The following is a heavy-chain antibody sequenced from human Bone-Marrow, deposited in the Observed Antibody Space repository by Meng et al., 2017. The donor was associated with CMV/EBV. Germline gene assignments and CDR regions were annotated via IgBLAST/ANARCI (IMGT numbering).Heavy chain of an antibody. CDR3: ARAEVGALIDY. V-gene: IGHV1-8*01. CDR2: MNPNSGNT. CDR1: VYTFTSYD. Sequence: CKASVYTFTSYDINWVRQATGQGLEWMGWMNPNSGNTGYAQKFQGRVTMTRNTSISTAYMELSSLRSEDTAVYYCARAEVGALIDYWGQGTLVTVSS. D-gene: IGHD1-26*01. J-gene: IGHJ4*02.